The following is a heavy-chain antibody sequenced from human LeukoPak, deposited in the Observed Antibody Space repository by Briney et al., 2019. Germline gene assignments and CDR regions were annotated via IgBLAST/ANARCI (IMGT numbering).Heavy chain of an antibody. J-gene: IGHJ4*02. CDR1: GCSFSTSA. CDR2: ITTNGRST. D-gene: IGHD4/OR15-4a*01. Sequence: GGSLRLSCSVSGCSFSTSAMHWVRQAPGKGPQFVSAITTNGRSTYYADSVKGRFTISRDNSKSTLDLQMSSLRAEDTAVYYCVRDLTWGQGTLVTVSS. CDR3: VRDLT. V-gene: IGHV3-64D*06.